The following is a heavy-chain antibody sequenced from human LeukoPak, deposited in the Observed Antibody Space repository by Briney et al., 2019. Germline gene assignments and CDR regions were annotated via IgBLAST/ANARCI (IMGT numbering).Heavy chain of an antibody. D-gene: IGHD3-3*02. J-gene: IGHJ4*02. V-gene: IGHV1-2*02. Sequence: ASVKVSCKASGYTFTGYYMHWVRQAPGQGLEWMGWINPNSGGTNYAQKFQGRVTMTRDTSISTAYMELSRLRSDDTAVYYCARAHFWSGYYYFDYWGQGTLVTVSS. CDR2: INPNSGGT. CDR1: GYTFTGYY. CDR3: ARAHFWSGYYYFDY.